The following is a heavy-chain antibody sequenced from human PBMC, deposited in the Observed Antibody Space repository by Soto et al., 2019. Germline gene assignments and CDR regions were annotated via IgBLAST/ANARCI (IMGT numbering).Heavy chain of an antibody. CDR1: GFTFSSYA. CDR3: AKDLSVVVPAAIRGYYYYGMDV. CDR2: ISGSGGST. V-gene: IGHV3-23*01. J-gene: IGHJ6*02. D-gene: IGHD2-2*02. Sequence: GGSLRLSCAASGFTFSSYAMIWVRQAPGKGLEWVSAISGSGGSTYYADSVKGRFTISRDNSKNTLYLQMNSLRAEDTAVYYCAKDLSVVVPAAIRGYYYYGMDVWGQGTTVTVSS.